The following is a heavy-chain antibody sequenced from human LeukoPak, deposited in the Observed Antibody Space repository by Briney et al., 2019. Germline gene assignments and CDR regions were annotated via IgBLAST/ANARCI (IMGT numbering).Heavy chain of an antibody. CDR3: ARDSYRSLDY. CDR1: GFTFSDVW. V-gene: IGHV3-7*01. Sequence: GGSLKLSCAASGFTFSDVWMSWVRQAPGKGLEWVANINQDGRGIYYVDSVRGRFSISRDNTNNLLYLQMNSLRAEDTAMYFCARDSYRSLDYWGQGTLVTVSS. D-gene: IGHD4-11*01. J-gene: IGHJ4*02. CDR2: INQDGRGI.